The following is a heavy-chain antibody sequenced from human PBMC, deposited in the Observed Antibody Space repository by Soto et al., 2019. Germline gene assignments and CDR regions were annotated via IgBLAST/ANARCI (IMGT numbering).Heavy chain of an antibody. CDR3: ARVGGFGATTIDY. D-gene: IGHD3-10*01. J-gene: IGHJ4*02. CDR2: IYYSGST. Sequence: SETLSLTCTVSGGSISSGDYYWSWIRQPPGKGLEWIGYIYYSGSTYYNPSLKSRVTISVDTSKNQFSLELSSVTAADTAVYYCARVGGFGATTIDYWGQGTLVTVS. CDR1: GGSISSGDYY. V-gene: IGHV4-30-4*01.